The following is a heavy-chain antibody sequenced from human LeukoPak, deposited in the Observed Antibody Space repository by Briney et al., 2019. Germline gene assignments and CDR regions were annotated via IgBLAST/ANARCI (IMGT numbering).Heavy chain of an antibody. Sequence: SETLSLTCAVYRGSFSGYYWSWIRQPPGKGLEWIGEINHSGSTNYNPSLKSRVTISVDTSKNQFSLKLSPVTAADTAVYYCATGTKVVPAYNWFDPWGQGTLVTVSS. D-gene: IGHD2-2*01. J-gene: IGHJ5*02. CDR2: INHSGST. CDR3: ATGTKVVPAYNWFDP. CDR1: RGSFSGYY. V-gene: IGHV4-34*01.